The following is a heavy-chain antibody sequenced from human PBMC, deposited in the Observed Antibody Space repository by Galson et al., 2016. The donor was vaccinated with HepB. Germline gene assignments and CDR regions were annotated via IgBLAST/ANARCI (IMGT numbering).Heavy chain of an antibody. J-gene: IGHJ4*02. CDR3: ARQLNGYFFDF. CDR1: GYTFTSYA. V-gene: IGHV7-4-1*02. CDR2: INTNTGNP. D-gene: IGHD3-22*01. Sequence: SVKVSCKASGYTFTSYAMSWVRQAPGQGLEWMGWINTNTGNPTYAQDFEGQVTFSVDKSISTAYLQWSSLEASDTAMYFCARQLNGYFFDFWGQGTRITVSS.